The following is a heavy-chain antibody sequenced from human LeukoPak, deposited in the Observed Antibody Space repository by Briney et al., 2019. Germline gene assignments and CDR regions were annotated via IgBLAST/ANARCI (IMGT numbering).Heavy chain of an antibody. J-gene: IGHJ4*02. CDR1: GGSFSGYY. CDR3: ARGALEGLTAGGVDY. CDR2: INHSGST. D-gene: IGHD4/OR15-4a*01. Sequence: PSETLSLTCAVYGGSFSGYYWSWIRQPPGKGLEWIGEINHSGSTNYNPSLKSRVTISIDTSKNQFSLQLSSVTAADTAEYYCARGALEGLTAGGVDYWGQGTLVTVSS. V-gene: IGHV4-34*01.